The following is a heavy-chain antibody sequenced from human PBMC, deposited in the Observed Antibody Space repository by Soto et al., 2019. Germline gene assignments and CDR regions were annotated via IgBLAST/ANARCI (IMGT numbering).Heavy chain of an antibody. CDR3: ARTAAAGKCYYGMDV. CDR1: GYSFTTYW. D-gene: IGHD6-13*01. J-gene: IGHJ6*02. Sequence: GESLKISCKASGYSFTTYWIGWVRQMPGKGLEWMGIIYPGDSDTRYSPSFQGQVTISADKSISTAYLQWSSLKASDTAMYYCARTAAAGKCYYGMDVWGQGNTVTVSS. CDR2: IYPGDSDT. V-gene: IGHV5-51*01.